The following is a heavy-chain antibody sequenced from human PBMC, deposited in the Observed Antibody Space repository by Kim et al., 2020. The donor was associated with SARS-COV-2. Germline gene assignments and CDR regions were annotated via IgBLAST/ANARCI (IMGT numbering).Heavy chain of an antibody. CDR1: GFTFSSYA. CDR2: ISYDGSNK. J-gene: IGHJ4*02. D-gene: IGHD6-13*01. Sequence: GGSLRLSCAASGFTFSSYAMHWVRQAPGKGLEWVAVISYDGSNKYYADSVKGRFTISRDNSKNTLYLQMNSLRAEDTAVYYCARIDSSSNFDYWGQGTLVTVSS. V-gene: IGHV3-30-3*01. CDR3: ARIDSSSNFDY.